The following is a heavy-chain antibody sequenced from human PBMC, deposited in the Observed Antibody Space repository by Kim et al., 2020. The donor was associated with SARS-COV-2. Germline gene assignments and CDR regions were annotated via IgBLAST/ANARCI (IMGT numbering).Heavy chain of an antibody. V-gene: IGHV3-30*18. CDR3: AKDRDSTVTDLDY. CDR1: GFTFSSYG. D-gene: IGHD4-17*01. CDR2: ISYDGSNK. J-gene: IGHJ4*02. Sequence: GGSLRLSCAASGFTFSSYGMHWVRQAPGKGLEWVAVISYDGSNKYYADSVKGRFTISRDNSKNTLYLQMNSLRAEDTAVYYCAKDRDSTVTDLDYWGQGTLVTVSS.